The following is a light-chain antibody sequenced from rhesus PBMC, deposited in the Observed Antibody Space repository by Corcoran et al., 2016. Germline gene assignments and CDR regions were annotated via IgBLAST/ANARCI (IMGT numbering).Light chain of an antibody. CDR2: KAS. CDR3: QQHNSDPLT. V-gene: IGKV1-25*01. Sequence: DIQMTQSPSSLSASVGDTVTITCRASQGISSYLAWYQPKPGQDPKLLIYKASTLQSGVPSRFSGSGSGTDFTLTISSLQPEDFATYYCQQHNSDPLTFGGGTKVELK. J-gene: IGKJ4*01. CDR1: QGISSY.